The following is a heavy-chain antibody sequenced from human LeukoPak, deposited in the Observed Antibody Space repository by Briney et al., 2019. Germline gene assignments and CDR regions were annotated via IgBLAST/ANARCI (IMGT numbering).Heavy chain of an antibody. CDR1: GFTFSSYA. D-gene: IGHD3-10*01. Sequence: GGSLRLSCAASGFTFSSYAMSWVRQAPGKGLEWVSAISGSGGSTYSADSLKGRFTISRDNSKNTLYLQMNGLRVEDTAVYYCAKGARSSGSSYFDYWGQGTLVTVSS. CDR2: ISGSGGST. J-gene: IGHJ4*02. CDR3: AKGARSSGSSYFDY. V-gene: IGHV3-23*01.